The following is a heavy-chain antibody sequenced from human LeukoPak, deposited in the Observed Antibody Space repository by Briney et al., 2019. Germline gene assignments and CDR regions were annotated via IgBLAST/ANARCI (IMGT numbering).Heavy chain of an antibody. D-gene: IGHD3-10*01. Sequence: PGGSLRLSCAASGFTFSSYGMHWVRQAPGKGLEWVAVIWYDGSNKYYADSVKGRFTISRDNSKNTLYLQMNSLRAEDTAVYYCAREAPFYGSGSPAFDYWGQGTLVTVSS. CDR1: GFTFSSYG. CDR2: IWYDGSNK. V-gene: IGHV3-33*01. CDR3: AREAPFYGSGSPAFDY. J-gene: IGHJ4*02.